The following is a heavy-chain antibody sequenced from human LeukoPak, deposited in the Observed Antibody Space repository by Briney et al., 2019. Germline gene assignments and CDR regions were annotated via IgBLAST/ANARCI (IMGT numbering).Heavy chain of an antibody. CDR1: GFTFSDYY. CDR3: VWGGYRSFDY. D-gene: IGHD3-16*02. J-gene: IGHJ4*02. Sequence: GGSLRLSCAASGFTFSDYYINWIRQAPGKGLEWVSYISSSGGTIYYADSVKGRFTISRDNPKNSLYLQMNSLRAEDTAVYYCVWGGYRSFDYWGQGTLVTVSS. CDR2: ISSSGGTI. V-gene: IGHV3-11*01.